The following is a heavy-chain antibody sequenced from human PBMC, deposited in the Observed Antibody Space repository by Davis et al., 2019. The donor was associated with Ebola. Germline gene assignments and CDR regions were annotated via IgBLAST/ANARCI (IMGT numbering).Heavy chain of an antibody. CDR2: IYYNGKT. V-gene: IGHV4-61*05. J-gene: IGHJ6*02. CDR1: GGSMSTIDYH. D-gene: IGHD3/OR15-3a*01. CDR3: ARLRLDNQYYGMDV. Sequence: PSETLSLTCTVSGGSMSTIDYHWSWIRQPPGKGLEWIGYIYYNGKTNYNPSLKSRVTVSVDTSKNQFSLKLNSVTAADTAVYYCARLRLDNQYYGMDVWGQGTTVTVSS.